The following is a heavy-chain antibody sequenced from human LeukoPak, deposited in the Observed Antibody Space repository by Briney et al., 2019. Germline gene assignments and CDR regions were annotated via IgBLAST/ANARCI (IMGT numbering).Heavy chain of an antibody. V-gene: IGHV3-49*04. CDR2: IRSKAYVGTT. CDR3: TRAGYTYSPRGFDY. Sequence: GGTLRLSCTASGFTFGDYALSWVRQAPGKGLEWVGFIRSKAYVGTTEYAASVKGRFTISRDDSKSIAYLQMNSLKTEDTAVYFCTRAGYTYSPRGFDYWGQGTLVTVSS. J-gene: IGHJ4*02. D-gene: IGHD5-18*01. CDR1: GFTFGDYA.